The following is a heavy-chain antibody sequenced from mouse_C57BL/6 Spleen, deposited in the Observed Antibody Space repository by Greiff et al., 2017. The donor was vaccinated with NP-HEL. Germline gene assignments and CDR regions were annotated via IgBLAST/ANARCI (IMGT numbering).Heavy chain of an antibody. CDR1: GYAFSSSW. J-gene: IGHJ2*01. V-gene: IGHV1-82*01. D-gene: IGHD2-1*01. CDR2: IYPGDGDT. CDR3: ARAYGKGYFDY. Sequence: QVQLQQSGPELVKPGASVKISCKASGYAFSSSWMNWVKQRPGKGLEWIGRIYPGDGDTNYNGKFKGKATLTADKSSSTAYMQLSSLTSEDSAVYFCARAYGKGYFDYWGQGTTLTVSS.